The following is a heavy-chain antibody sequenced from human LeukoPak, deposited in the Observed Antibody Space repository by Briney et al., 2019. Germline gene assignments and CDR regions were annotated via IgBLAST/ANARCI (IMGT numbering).Heavy chain of an antibody. Sequence: GGSLRLSCAASGFTISSYWMHWVRQAPGKGLVWVSRIDSDGSSTSYADSVKGRFTISRDNSKNTLYLQMNSLRAEDTAVYYCAKWAVSGRGFDYWGQGTLVTVSS. CDR3: AKWAVSGRGFDY. D-gene: IGHD6-19*01. CDR2: IDSDGSST. CDR1: GFTISSYW. V-gene: IGHV3-74*01. J-gene: IGHJ4*02.